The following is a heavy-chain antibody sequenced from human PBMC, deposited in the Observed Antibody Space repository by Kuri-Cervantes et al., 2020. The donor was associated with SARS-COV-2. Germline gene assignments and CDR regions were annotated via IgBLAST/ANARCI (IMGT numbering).Heavy chain of an antibody. J-gene: IGHJ5*02. CDR1: GFTVSSNY. CDR3: ARERGLRGWFDP. V-gene: IGHV3-53*01. CDR2: IYSGGST. Sequence: GESLKIFCAASGFTVSSNYMSWVRQAPGKGLEWVSVIYSGGSTYYADSVKGRFTISRDNSKNTLYLQMNSLRAEDTAVYYCARERGLRGWFDPWGQGTLVTVSS.